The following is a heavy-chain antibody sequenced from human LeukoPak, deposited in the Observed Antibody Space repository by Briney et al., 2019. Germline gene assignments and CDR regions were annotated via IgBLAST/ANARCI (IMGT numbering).Heavy chain of an antibody. V-gene: IGHV1-2*02. Sequence: GASVKVSCKASGYTFSGQYMHWVRQAPGQGLEWMGWINPNSGGSKYAQKFQGRVTMTTDTSTSTAYMELRSLRSDDTAVYYCARDRYGSGSYIVYWGQGTLVTVSS. J-gene: IGHJ4*02. CDR1: GYTFSGQY. CDR3: ARDRYGSGSYIVY. D-gene: IGHD3-10*01. CDR2: INPNSGGS.